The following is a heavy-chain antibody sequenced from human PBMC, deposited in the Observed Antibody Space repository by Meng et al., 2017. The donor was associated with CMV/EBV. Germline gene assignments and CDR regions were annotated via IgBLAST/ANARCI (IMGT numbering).Heavy chain of an antibody. J-gene: IGHJ5*02. CDR2: IIPNFGTA. CDR1: GGTFSSYA. Sequence: KISCKASGGTFSSYAISWVRQAPGQGIEWMGGIIPNFGTANYAQKFQGRVTITTDESTSTAYMELSSLRSEDTAVYYCARHFVVVPEKNWFDPWGQGTLVTVSS. D-gene: IGHD2-2*01. V-gene: IGHV1-69*05. CDR3: ARHFVVVPEKNWFDP.